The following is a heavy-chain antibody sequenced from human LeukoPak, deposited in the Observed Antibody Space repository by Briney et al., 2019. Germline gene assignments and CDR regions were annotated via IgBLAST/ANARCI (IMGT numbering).Heavy chain of an antibody. J-gene: IGHJ4*02. CDR3: ARASSGWYGY. Sequence: GRSLRLSRVVSGFTFSSYAMHWVRQAPGKGLEYVSAISSNGGSTYYANSVKGRFTISRDNSKNTLYLQMGSLRVEDMAVYYCARASSGWYGYGGQGTLVTVSS. D-gene: IGHD6-19*01. CDR2: ISSNGGST. V-gene: IGHV3-64*01. CDR1: GFTFSSYA.